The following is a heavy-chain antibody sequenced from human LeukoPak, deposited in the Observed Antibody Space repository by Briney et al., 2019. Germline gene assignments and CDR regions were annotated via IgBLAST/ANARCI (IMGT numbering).Heavy chain of an antibody. J-gene: IGHJ4*02. V-gene: IGHV3-7*01. CDR2: IKQAGSEK. D-gene: IGHD3-22*01. Sequence: PGGSLRLSCAASGFTFSSYWMSWVRQAPGKGLEWVANIKQAGSEKYYVDSVKGRFTISRDNAENSLYLQMNSLRAEDTAVYYCARDAKDYYDSSGYPDYWGQGTLVTVSS. CDR3: ARDAKDYYDSSGYPDY. CDR1: GFTFSSYW.